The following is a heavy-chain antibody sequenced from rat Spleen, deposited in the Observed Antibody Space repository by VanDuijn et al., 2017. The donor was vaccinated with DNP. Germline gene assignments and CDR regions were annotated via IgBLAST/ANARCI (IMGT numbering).Heavy chain of an antibody. CDR1: GFTFSSFP. CDR3: ARSNTYYDGTYYYWYFDF. J-gene: IGHJ1*01. CDR2: ISPTDGAT. V-gene: IGHV5-46*01. Sequence: EVQLVESGGGLVQPGRSMKLSCAASGFTFSSFPMAWVRQAPTKGLEWVATISPTDGATYYPDSVKGRFTISRDNARSTHYLQINSLRSEDTATYYCARSNTYYDGTYYYWYFDFWGPGTMVTVSS. D-gene: IGHD1-12*02.